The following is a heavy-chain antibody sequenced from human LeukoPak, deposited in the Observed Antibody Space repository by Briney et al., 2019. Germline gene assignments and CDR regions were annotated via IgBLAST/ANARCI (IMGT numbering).Heavy chain of an antibody. CDR3: ARHIVVVPAAILPMAGYMDV. D-gene: IGHD2-2*02. V-gene: IGHV1-69*05. CDR2: IIPIFGTA. J-gene: IGHJ6*03. Sequence: GASVKVSCKASGYTFTSYYMHWVRQVPGQGLEWMGGIIPIFGTANYAQKFQGRVTITTDESTSTAYMELSSLRSEDTAVYYCARHIVVVPAAILPMAGYMDVWGKGTTVTVSS. CDR1: GYTFTSYY.